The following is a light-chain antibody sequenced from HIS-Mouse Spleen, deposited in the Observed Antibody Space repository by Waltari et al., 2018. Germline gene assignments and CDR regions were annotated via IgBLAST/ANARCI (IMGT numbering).Light chain of an antibody. Sequence: QSALTQPASVSGSPGQSITIPCTGTSSDVGGYNPVSWYQQHPGKAPKLQIYEGSKRPSGVSNRFSGSKSGNTASLTISGLQAEDEADYYCCSYAGSSTWVFGGGTKLTVL. CDR3: CSYAGSSTWV. J-gene: IGLJ3*02. CDR1: SSDVGGYNP. CDR2: EGS. V-gene: IGLV2-23*01.